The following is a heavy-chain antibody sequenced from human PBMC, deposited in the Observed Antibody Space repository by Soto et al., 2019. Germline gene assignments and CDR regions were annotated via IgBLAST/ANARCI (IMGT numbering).Heavy chain of an antibody. CDR1: GYTLTELS. D-gene: IGHD3-10*01. CDR2: FDPEDGET. Sequence: SVKVSCKVSGYTLTELSMHWVRQAPGKGLEWMGGFDPEDGETIYAQKFQGRVTMTEDTSTDTAYMELSSLRSEDTAVYYCATGHPSITMVRGGLVDAFDIWGRGTMVTVSS. CDR3: ATGHPSITMVRGGLVDAFDI. J-gene: IGHJ3*02. V-gene: IGHV1-24*01.